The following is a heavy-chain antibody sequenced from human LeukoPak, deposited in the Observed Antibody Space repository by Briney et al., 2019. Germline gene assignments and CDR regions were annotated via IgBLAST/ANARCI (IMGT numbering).Heavy chain of an antibody. D-gene: IGHD3-16*01. V-gene: IGHV4-59*01. CDR2: IHDSGTA. CDR3: ARFSWGNNWFDP. Sequence: SETLSLTCTVSGGSINNYYWNWIRQPPGKGLEWVGYIHDSGTANYNPSLKGRVTMSIDTAKNQFSLRLNSVTAADTAVYYCARFSWGNNWFDPWGQGTLVIVSS. J-gene: IGHJ5*02. CDR1: GGSINNYY.